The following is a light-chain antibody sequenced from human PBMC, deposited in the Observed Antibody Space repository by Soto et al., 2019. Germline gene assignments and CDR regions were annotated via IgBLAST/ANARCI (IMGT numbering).Light chain of an antibody. J-gene: IGLJ1*01. CDR1: SSNIGRNS. CDR2: SND. CDR3: AAWDYSLNGYV. Sequence: QSVLTQPPSASGTPGQRVTISCSGSSSNIGRNSVNWYQQLPGTAPKLLIYSNDRRPSGVPDRFSGSKSGTSASLAISGLQSEDEADYYCAAWDYSLNGYVFGTGTKLTVL. V-gene: IGLV1-44*01.